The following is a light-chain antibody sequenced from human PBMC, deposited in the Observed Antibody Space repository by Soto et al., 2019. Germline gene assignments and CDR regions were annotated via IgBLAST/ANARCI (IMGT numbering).Light chain of an antibody. CDR1: QSVSSY. Sequence: EIVMTQSPATLSVSPGVRATLSCRASQSVSSYLAWYQQRPGQPPRLLIYRASTRATNIPARFSGSGSGTVFSPTINSLQSEDFAVYFCQQYSTWPPRYSFGQGTKLEI. V-gene: IGKV3-15*01. J-gene: IGKJ2*03. CDR3: QQYSTWPPRYS. CDR2: RAS.